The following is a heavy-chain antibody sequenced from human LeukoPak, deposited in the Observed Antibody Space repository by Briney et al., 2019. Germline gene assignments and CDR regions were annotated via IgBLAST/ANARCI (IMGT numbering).Heavy chain of an antibody. J-gene: IGHJ5*02. CDR3: ASSPKSNNWFDP. CDR1: GGSISSGDYY. CDR2: IYYSGST. Sequence: SETLSLTCTVSGGSISSGDYYWSWIRQPPGKGLEWIGYIYYSGSTCYNPSLKSRVTISVDTSKNQFSLKLSSVTAADTAVYYCASSPKSNNWFDPWGQGTLVTVSS. V-gene: IGHV4-30-4*01.